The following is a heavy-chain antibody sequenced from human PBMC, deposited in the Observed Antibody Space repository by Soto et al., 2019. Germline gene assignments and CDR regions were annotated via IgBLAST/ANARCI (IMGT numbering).Heavy chain of an antibody. CDR1: GFTFSSYA. D-gene: IGHD3-22*01. V-gene: IGHV3-23*01. CDR3: AKGAIITMIVGAPGYFGY. CDR2: ISGSGGST. Sequence: VGSLRLSCAASGFTFSSYAMSWVRQVPGKGLEWVSAISGSGGSTHYADSVKGRFTISRDNSKNTLYLQMNSLRAEDTAVYYCAKGAIITMIVGAPGYFGYWGQGTLVTVSS. J-gene: IGHJ4*02.